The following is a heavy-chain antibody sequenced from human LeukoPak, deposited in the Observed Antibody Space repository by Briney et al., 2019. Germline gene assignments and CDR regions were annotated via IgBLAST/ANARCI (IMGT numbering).Heavy chain of an antibody. D-gene: IGHD3-10*01. V-gene: IGHV3-30*04. CDR2: ISYDGSNK. CDR3: ARELWFGELSYYYSYGMDV. CDR1: GFTFSSYA. Sequence: ESSLRLSCTASGFTFSSYAMHWVRQAPGQGLEWVAVISYDGSNKYYADYVKGRFTISRDNSKNTLYLQMNSLRAEDTAVYYCARELWFGELSYYYSYGMDVWGKGTTVTVSS. J-gene: IGHJ6*04.